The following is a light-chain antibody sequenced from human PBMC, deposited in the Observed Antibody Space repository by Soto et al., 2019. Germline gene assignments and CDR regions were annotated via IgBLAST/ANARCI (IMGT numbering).Light chain of an antibody. CDR2: GAS. CDR3: QQYGSSRT. Sequence: ESVLTQSPGTLSLSSGERATLSCRASQSVSSSYLAWYQQKPGQAPRLLIYGASSRATGIPDRFSGSGSGTDFTLTISRLEPEDFAVYYCQQYGSSRTFGQGTKVDIK. CDR1: QSVSSSY. J-gene: IGKJ1*01. V-gene: IGKV3-20*01.